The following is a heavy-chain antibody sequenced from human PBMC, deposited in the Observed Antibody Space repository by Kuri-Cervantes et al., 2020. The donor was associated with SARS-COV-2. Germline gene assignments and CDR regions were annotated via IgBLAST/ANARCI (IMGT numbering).Heavy chain of an antibody. CDR1: GFTFSSYA. J-gene: IGHJ4*02. V-gene: IGHV3-48*03. CDR2: IDTSGITT. Sequence: GGSLRLSCAASGFTFSSYAMSWVRQAPGKGLEWLSYIDTSGITTYYADSVKGRFTIYRDNAKNLLYLQMNSLRAEDTAIYYCARGFVADHWGQGTQVTVSS. D-gene: IGHD2-21*01. CDR3: ARGFVADH.